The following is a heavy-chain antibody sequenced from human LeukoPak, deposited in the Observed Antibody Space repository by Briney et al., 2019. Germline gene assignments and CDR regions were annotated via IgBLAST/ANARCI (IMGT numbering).Heavy chain of an antibody. J-gene: IGHJ3*02. CDR3: AKDLCSSSSCYLDI. CDR2: IRYDGSKK. V-gene: IGHV3-30*02. CDR1: GFSFNNHG. D-gene: IGHD2-2*01. Sequence: GGSLRLSCAASGFSFNNHGMHWVRQAPGRGLEWVAFIRYDGSKKYYADSVKGRFTISGDNSKNTLYLQVNSLRVEDTAVYYCAKDLCSSSSCYLDIWGQGAMVTVSS.